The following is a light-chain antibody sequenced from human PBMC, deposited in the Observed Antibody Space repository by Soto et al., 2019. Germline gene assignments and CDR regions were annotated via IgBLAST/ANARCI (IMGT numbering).Light chain of an antibody. CDR1: QDISKY. CDR3: QQYDNLPLT. V-gene: IGKV1-33*01. J-gene: IGKJ4*01. CDR2: DAS. Sequence: DIQMTQSPSSLSASVGGRVTITCQASQDISKYLNWYQHKAGKAPKLLIYDASNLETGVTSRFSGTVSGTDFTFTISSLQPEDVATYYCQQYDNLPLTFGGGTKVAIK.